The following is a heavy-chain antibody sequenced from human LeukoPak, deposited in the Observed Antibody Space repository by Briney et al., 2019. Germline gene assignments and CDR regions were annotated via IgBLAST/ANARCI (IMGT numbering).Heavy chain of an antibody. J-gene: IGHJ5*02. CDR3: ARTRMAGTGGWFDP. CDR1: GGSISSYY. D-gene: IGHD6-19*01. V-gene: IGHV4-4*07. CDR2: IYTSGST. Sequence: SETLSLTCTVSGGSISSYYWSWIRQPAGKGLEWTGRIYTSGSTNYNPSLKSRVTMSVDTSKNQFSLKLSSVTAADTAVYYCARTRMAGTGGWFDPWGQGTLVTVSS.